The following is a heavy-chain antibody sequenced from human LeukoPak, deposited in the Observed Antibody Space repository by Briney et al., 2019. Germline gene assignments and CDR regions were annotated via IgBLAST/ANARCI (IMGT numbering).Heavy chain of an antibody. CDR1: GYTFTGYY. CDR3: ARVGSSWTRKLWFDH. J-gene: IGHJ5*02. V-gene: IGHV1-2*02. D-gene: IGHD6-13*01. Sequence: ASVKVSCKASGYTFTGYYMHWVRLAPGQGLEWMGWINPNSGGTNYAQKFQGRVTMTRDTSISTAYMELSRLRSDDTAVYYCARVGSSWTRKLWFDHWGQGTLVTVSS. CDR2: INPNSGGT.